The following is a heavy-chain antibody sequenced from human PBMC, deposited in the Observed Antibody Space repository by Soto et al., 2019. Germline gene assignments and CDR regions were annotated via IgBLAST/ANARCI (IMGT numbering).Heavy chain of an antibody. CDR1: GFTFNSYA. Sequence: GGSLRLSCAASGFTFNSYAMNWVRQAPGKGLAWVSAIGTDGNTYYANSVKGRFTISRDNSRTTLYLQMNSLRVGDTALYYCVRKYPGTRPFDYWGQGTLVTVSS. D-gene: IGHD2-2*01. CDR2: IGTDGNT. J-gene: IGHJ4*01. V-gene: IGHV3-23*01. CDR3: VRKYPGTRPFDY.